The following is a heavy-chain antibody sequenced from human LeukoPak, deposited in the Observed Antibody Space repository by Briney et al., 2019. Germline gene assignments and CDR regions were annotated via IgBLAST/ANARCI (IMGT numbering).Heavy chain of an antibody. CDR3: AKDHYWSIDY. CDR1: GFTFSSSA. V-gene: IGHV3-23*01. D-gene: IGHD3-3*01. J-gene: IGHJ4*02. Sequence: GGSLRLSCATSGFTFSSSAMSWVRQAPGKGLEWVSSISISGDNTYYADSVKGRFTISRDIAKNTLYLQMNSLRAEDTGVYYCAKDHYWSIDYWGRGTLVTVSS. CDR2: ISISGDNT.